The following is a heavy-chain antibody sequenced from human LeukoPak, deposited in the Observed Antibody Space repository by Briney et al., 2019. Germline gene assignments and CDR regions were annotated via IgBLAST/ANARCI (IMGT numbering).Heavy chain of an antibody. Sequence: SETLSLTCSVSDDSITMYYWTWIRQPPGKGLEWIGYVDHTGSTNFNPSLNGRVSISRDTSKNLFSLRPRSVTAADTAVYFCARGRVSSSTWYSTYYYYFYMDVWGKGTTVTVSS. J-gene: IGHJ6*03. CDR3: ARGRVSSSTWYSTYYYYFYMDV. CDR1: DDSITMYY. V-gene: IGHV4-59*01. CDR2: VDHTGST. D-gene: IGHD4-11*01.